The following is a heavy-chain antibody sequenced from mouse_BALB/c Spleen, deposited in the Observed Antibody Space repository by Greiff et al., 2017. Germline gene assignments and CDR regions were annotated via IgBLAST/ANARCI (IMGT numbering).Heavy chain of an antibody. Sequence: VQLQQSGAELAKPGASVKMSCKASGYTFTSYWMHWVKQRPGQGLEWIGYINPSTGYTEYNQKFKDKATLTADKSSSTAYMQLSSLTSEDSAVYYCARRNYRYAMDYWGQGTSVTVSS. D-gene: IGHD2-1*01. CDR2: INPSTGYT. V-gene: IGHV1-7*01. J-gene: IGHJ4*01. CDR1: GYTFTSYW. CDR3: ARRNYRYAMDY.